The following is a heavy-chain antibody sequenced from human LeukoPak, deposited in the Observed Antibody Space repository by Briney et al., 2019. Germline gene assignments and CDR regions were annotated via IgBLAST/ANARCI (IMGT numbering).Heavy chain of an antibody. V-gene: IGHV3-21*01. CDR1: GFTFSTYN. CDR2: ISSSSNYI. D-gene: IGHD1-26*01. J-gene: IGHJ3*02. Sequence: GGSLRLSCAASGFTFSTYNMNWVRQAPGKGLEWVSSISSSSNYIYYADSVKGRFTISRDNAKNSLYLQMNSLRAEDTDVYYCARDVGATAPDAFDIWGQGTMVTVSS. CDR3: ARDVGATAPDAFDI.